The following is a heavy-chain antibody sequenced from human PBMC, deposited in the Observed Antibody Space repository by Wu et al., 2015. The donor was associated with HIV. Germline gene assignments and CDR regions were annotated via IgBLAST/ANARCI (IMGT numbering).Heavy chain of an antibody. CDR1: GGTFSSYA. J-gene: IGHJ6*02. V-gene: IGHV1-69*13. CDR2: IIPIFGTA. D-gene: IGHD5-24*01. CDR3: ARDREMATIPVDYYYYGMDV. Sequence: QVQLVQSGAEVKKPGSSVKVSCKASGGTFSSYAISWVRQAPGQGLEWVGRIIPIFGTANYAQKFQGRVTITADESTSTAYMELSSLRSEDTAVYYCARDREMATIPVDYYYYGMDVWGQGTTVTVSS.